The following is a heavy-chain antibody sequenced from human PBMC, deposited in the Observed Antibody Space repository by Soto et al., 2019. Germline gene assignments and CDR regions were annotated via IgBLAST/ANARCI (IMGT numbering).Heavy chain of an antibody. CDR3: ARGVGVVPYYYYYYYMDV. D-gene: IGHD3-3*01. V-gene: IGHV4-59*01. Sequence: PSETLSLTCPVSGGSISSYYWSWIRQPPGKGLEWIGYIYYSGSTNYNPSLKSRVTISVDTSKNQFSLKLSSVTAADTAVYYCARGVGVVPYYYYYYYMDVWGKGTTVTVSS. CDR1: GGSISSYY. CDR2: IYYSGST. J-gene: IGHJ6*03.